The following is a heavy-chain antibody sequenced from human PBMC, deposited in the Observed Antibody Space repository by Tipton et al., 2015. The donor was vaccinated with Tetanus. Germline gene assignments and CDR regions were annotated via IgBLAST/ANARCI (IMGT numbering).Heavy chain of an antibody. CDR1: GFTVSSNY. CDR2: ISSSSSYI. J-gene: IGHJ4*02. D-gene: IGHD5-18*01. V-gene: IGHV3-21*01. Sequence: LSCAASGFTVSSNYMSWVRQAPGKGLEWVSSISSSSSYIYYADSVKGRFTISRDNAKNSLYLQMNSLRAEDTAVYYCARATFGYSYVPFDYWGQGTLVTVSS. CDR3: ARATFGYSYVPFDY.